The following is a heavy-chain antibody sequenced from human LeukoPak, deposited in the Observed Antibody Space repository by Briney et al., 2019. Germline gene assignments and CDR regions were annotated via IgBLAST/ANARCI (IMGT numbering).Heavy chain of an antibody. CDR2: ISGSSGNT. J-gene: IGHJ6*03. CDR1: GFTFSSYA. Sequence: GGSLRLSCAASGFTFSSYAMSWVRQAPGKGPEWVSGISGSSGNTYYADSVQGRFTISRDNSKNTLYLQMNTLRAEDTAVYYCAKYYGTYYYYMDVWGKGTTVTVSS. V-gene: IGHV3-23*01. CDR3: AKYYGTYYYYMDV. D-gene: IGHD3-10*01.